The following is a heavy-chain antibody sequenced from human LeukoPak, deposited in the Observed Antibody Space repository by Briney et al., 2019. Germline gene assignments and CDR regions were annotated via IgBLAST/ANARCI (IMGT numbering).Heavy chain of an antibody. V-gene: IGHV3-23*01. CDR2: ISGSGGST. CDR3: AKQPYNWNDGVFDY. CDR1: GFTFSSYS. J-gene: IGHJ4*02. D-gene: IGHD1-20*01. Sequence: GGSLRLSCAASGFTFSSYSMNWVRQAPGKGLEWVSAISGSGGSTYYADSVKGRFTISRDNSKNTLYLQMNSLRAEDTAVYYCAKQPYNWNDGVFDYWGQGTLVTVSS.